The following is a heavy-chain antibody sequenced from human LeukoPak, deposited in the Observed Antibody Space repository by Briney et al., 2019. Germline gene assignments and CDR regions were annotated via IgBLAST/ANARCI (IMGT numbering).Heavy chain of an antibody. CDR2: INNDGSLT. D-gene: IGHD2-21*02. CDR1: GFXFSSHW. CDR3: VRGQVTFDS. J-gene: IGHJ4*02. Sequence: GGSPRLSCAASGFXFSSHWIHWVRQAPGKGLVWVSSINNDGSLTTYADSVKGRFTISRDNAKNTVYLQMNSLSAEDTAVYYCVRGQVTFDSWGQGILVTVSS. V-gene: IGHV3-74*01.